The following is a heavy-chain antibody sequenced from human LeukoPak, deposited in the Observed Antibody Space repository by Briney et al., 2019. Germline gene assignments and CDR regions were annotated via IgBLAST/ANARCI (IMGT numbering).Heavy chain of an antibody. D-gene: IGHD2-2*01. Sequence: GASAKVSCKASGYTFTSYPIHWVRQAPGQGLEWMGIINPSGGSTNYAQKFQGRVTMTRDTSTSTVYMELSSLRSEDTAVYYCARLGYCSSTSCQWGQGTLVTVSS. V-gene: IGHV1-46*01. J-gene: IGHJ4*02. CDR2: INPSGGST. CDR1: GYTFTSYP. CDR3: ARLGYCSSTSCQ.